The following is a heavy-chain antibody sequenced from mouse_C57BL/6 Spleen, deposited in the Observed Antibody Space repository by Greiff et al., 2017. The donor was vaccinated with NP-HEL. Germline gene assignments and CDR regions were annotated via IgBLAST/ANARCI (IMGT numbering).Heavy chain of an antibody. CDR2: ISDGGSYT. V-gene: IGHV5-4*03. CDR1: GFTFSSYA. D-gene: IGHD2-3*01. Sequence: EVMLVESGGGLVKPGGSLKLSCAASGFTFSSYAMSWVRQTPEKRLEWVATISDGGSYTYYPDNVKGRFTISRDNAKNNLYLQMSHLKSEDTAMYYCASDGPFAYWGQGTLVTVSA. CDR3: ASDGPFAY. J-gene: IGHJ3*01.